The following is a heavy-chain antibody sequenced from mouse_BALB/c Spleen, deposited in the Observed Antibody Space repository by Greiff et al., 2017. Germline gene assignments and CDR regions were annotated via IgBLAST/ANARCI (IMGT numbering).Heavy chain of an antibody. CDR1: GFTFSDYY. CDR3: ARDGPYAMDY. Sequence: EVKVEESGGGLVKPGGSLKLSCAASGFTFSDYYMYWVRQTPEKRLEWVATISDGGSYTYYPDRVKGRFTISRDNAKNNLYLQMSSLKSEDTAMYYCARDGPYAMDYWGQGTSGTVSA. V-gene: IGHV5-4*02. CDR2: ISDGGSYT. J-gene: IGHJ4*01.